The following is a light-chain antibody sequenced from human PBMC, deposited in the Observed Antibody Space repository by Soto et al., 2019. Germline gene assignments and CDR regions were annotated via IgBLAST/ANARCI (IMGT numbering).Light chain of an antibody. CDR3: QSYDSSSYWV. V-gene: IGLV1-40*01. CDR2: GNS. CDR1: SSNIGAGYD. Sequence: QSVLTQPPSVSGAPGQRVTISCTGSSSNIGAGYDVHWYQQLPGTAPKLLIYGNSNRPSGVPDRFPGSKSGTSASLAITGLQAEDEADYYCQSYDSSSYWVFGGGTKVTVL. J-gene: IGLJ3*02.